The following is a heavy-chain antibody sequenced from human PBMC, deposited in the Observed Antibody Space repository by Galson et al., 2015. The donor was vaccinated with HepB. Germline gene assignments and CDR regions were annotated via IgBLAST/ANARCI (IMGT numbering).Heavy chain of an antibody. V-gene: IGHV3-15*01. CDR2: IKSRANGGTT. J-gene: IGHJ4*02. D-gene: IGHD1-14*01. CDR1: GFTLNNAW. CDR3: TTGAPMTTDSRFVH. Sequence: SLRLSCAASGFTLNNAWMSWVRQAPGEGLEWVGRIKSRANGGTTDYAAPVKGRFTISREDSENTLYLHMNSLRTEDTAVYYCTTGAPMTTDSRFVHWGQGTLVAVSS.